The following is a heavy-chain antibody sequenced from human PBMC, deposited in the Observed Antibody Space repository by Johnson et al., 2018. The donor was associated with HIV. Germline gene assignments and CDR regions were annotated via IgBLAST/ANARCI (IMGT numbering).Heavy chain of an antibody. D-gene: IGHD2-21*01. Sequence: VQLVESGGGLVQPGGSLRLSCAASGFTFTNFWMSWVRQAPGKGLEWVADIKQDGSEKYYLDPVKGRFTISRDNARKSLYLQMNNLRAEDTAVYYFVRDDGSDYEAFDIWGQGTMVTVSS. CDR3: VRDDGSDYEAFDI. CDR1: GFTFTNFW. V-gene: IGHV3-7*05. CDR2: IKQDGSEK. J-gene: IGHJ3*02.